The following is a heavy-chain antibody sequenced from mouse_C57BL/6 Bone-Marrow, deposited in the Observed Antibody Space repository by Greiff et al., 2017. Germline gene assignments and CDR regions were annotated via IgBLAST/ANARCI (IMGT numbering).Heavy chain of an antibody. J-gene: IGHJ4*01. V-gene: IGHV14-4*01. Sequence: VQLKQSGAELVRPGASVKLSCTASGFNIKDDYMHWVKQRPEQGLEWIGWIDPENGDTEYASKFQGKATITADTSSNTAYLQLSSLTSEDTAVYYCTTRDYAMDYWGQGTSVTVSS. CDR3: TTRDYAMDY. CDR1: GFNIKDDY. CDR2: IDPENGDT.